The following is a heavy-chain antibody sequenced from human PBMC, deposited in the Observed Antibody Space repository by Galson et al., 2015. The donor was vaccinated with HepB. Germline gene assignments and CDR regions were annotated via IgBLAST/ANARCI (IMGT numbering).Heavy chain of an antibody. CDR1: GFTFSSYA. V-gene: IGHV3-30-3*01. D-gene: IGHD6-19*01. Sequence: SLRLSCAASGFTFSSYAMHWVRQAPGKGLEWVAVISYDGSNKYYADSVKGRFTISRDNSKNTLYLQMNSLRAEDTAVYYCARPASSSGRYRFLPDYWGQGTLVTVSS. CDR3: ARPASSSGRYRFLPDY. J-gene: IGHJ4*02. CDR2: ISYDGSNK.